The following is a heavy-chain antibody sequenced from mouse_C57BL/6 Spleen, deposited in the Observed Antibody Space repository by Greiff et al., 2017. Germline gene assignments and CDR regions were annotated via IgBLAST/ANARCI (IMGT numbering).Heavy chain of an antibody. CDR1: GFNIKDDY. J-gene: IGHJ2*01. Sequence: VQLQQSGAELVRPGASVKLSCTASGFNIKDDYMHWVKQRPEQGLEWIGWIDPENGDTAYASKFQGKATITADTSSNTAYLQLSSLTSEDTAVYYCTTIQVRGYWGQGTTLTVSS. CDR3: TTIQVRGY. V-gene: IGHV14-4*01. CDR2: IDPENGDT.